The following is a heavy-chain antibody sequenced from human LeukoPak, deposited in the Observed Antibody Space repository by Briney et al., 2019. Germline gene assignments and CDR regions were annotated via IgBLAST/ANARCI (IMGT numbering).Heavy chain of an antibody. J-gene: IGHJ4*02. CDR2: MNPNSGNT. D-gene: IGHD2-15*01. Sequence: ASVKVSCKASGYTFTGYYMHWVRQAPGQGLEWMGWMNPNSGNTGYAQKFQGRVTITRNTSISTAYMELSSLRSEDTAVYYCATYCSGGSCYSGFDYWGQGTLVTVSS. CDR3: ATYCSGGSCYSGFDY. V-gene: IGHV1-8*03. CDR1: GYTFTGYY.